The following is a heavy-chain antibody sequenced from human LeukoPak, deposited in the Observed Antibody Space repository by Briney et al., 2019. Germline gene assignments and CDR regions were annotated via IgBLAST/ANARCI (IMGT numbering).Heavy chain of an antibody. CDR1: GGTFSSYA. D-gene: IGHD2-21*02. Sequence: VASVKVSCKASGGTFSSYAISWVRQAPGQGLEWMGGIIPIFGTANYAQKFQGRVTITADESTSTAYMELSSLRSEDTAVYYCASGLNCGGDCYSAYWGQGTLVTVSS. J-gene: IGHJ4*02. CDR2: IIPIFGTA. V-gene: IGHV1-69*13. CDR3: ASGLNCGGDCYSAY.